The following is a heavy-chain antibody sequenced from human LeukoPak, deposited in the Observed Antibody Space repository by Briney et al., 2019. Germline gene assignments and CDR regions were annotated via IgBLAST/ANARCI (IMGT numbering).Heavy chain of an antibody. Sequence: SETLSLTCTVSGGSISSYYWSWIRQPPGKGLEWIAYISDIGSINYNPSLKSRVTISLDTSKNQFSLKLSSVTAADTAVYYCTGHHPRNTVDFWGQGTLVTVSS. V-gene: IGHV4-59*08. CDR1: GGSISSYY. CDR2: ISDIGSI. CDR3: TGHHPRNTVDF. J-gene: IGHJ4*02. D-gene: IGHD2/OR15-2a*01.